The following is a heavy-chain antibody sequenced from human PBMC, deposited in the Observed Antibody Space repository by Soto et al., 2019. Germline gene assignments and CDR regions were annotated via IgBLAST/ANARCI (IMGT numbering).Heavy chain of an antibody. CDR1: GFTFSYLY. J-gene: IGHJ4*02. CDR3: ASDPYYYASGY. V-gene: IGHV3-11*01. D-gene: IGHD3-10*01. CDR2: ISGGGETI. Sequence: PGGSLRLSCAASGFTFSYLYMTWIRQAPGKGLEWVSYISGGGETIHYADSVKGRFTVSRDNSRNSLYLQMNSLRAEDTAVYYCASDPYYYASGYWGQGTLVTVSS.